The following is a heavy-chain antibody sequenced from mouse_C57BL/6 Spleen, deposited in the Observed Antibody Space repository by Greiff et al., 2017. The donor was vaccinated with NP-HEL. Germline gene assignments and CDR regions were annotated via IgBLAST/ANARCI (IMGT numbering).Heavy chain of an antibody. CDR2: LSSGSSTI. V-gene: IGHV5-17*01. D-gene: IGHD1-1*01. Sequence: EVQLMESGGGLVKPGGSLKLSCAASGFTFSDYGMHWVRQAPEKGLEWVAYLSSGSSTIYSADTVKGRFTISRDNAKNTLFLQMTSLRSEDTAMYYCARRYYYYGSSYGAMDYWGQGTSVTVSS. CDR1: GFTFSDYG. J-gene: IGHJ4*01. CDR3: ARRYYYYGSSYGAMDY.